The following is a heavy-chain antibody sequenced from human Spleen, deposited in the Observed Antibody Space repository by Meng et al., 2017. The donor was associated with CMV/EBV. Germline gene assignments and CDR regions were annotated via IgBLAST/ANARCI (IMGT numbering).Heavy chain of an antibody. D-gene: IGHD2-2*01. CDR1: GFPFSRYG. CDR2: ISNDGDDK. Sequence: GGSLRLSCTTSGFPFSRYGMEWVRQAPGKGLEWVTIISNDGDDKYYADSVKGRFTISRDESKNTLYLQMNSLRAEDTALYYCAKCSSTSCRYFDYWGQGTLVTVSS. J-gene: IGHJ4*02. CDR3: AKCSSTSCRYFDY. V-gene: IGHV3-30*18.